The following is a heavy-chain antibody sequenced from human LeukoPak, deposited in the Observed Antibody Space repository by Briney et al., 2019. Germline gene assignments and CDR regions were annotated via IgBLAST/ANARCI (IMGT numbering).Heavy chain of an antibody. CDR3: ARDKGSGWSYYFDY. CDR1: RFTFSNYW. CDR2: IKQDGSEK. V-gene: IGHV3-7*01. D-gene: IGHD6-19*01. J-gene: IGHJ4*02. Sequence: GGSLRLSCAASRFTFSNYWMSWVRQAPGKGLEWVANIKQDGSEKYYVDSVKGRFTISRDNSKNTLYLQMNSLRAEDTAVYYCARDKGSGWSYYFDYWGQGILVTVSS.